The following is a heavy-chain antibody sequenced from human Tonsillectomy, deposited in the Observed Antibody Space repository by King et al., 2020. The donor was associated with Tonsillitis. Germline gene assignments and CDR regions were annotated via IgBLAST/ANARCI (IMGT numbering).Heavy chain of an antibody. CDR3: ARGKRCSSTSCYTAPYYYMDV. CDR2: MNPNSGNT. CDR1: GYTFTSYD. D-gene: IGHD2-2*02. Sequence: VQLVESGAEVKKPGASVKVSCKASGYTFTSYDINWVRQATGQGLEWMGWMNPNSGNTGYAQKFQGRVTMTRNTSISTAYMELSSLRSEDTAVYYCARGKRCSSTSCYTAPYYYMDVWGKGTTVTVSS. J-gene: IGHJ6*03. V-gene: IGHV1-8*01.